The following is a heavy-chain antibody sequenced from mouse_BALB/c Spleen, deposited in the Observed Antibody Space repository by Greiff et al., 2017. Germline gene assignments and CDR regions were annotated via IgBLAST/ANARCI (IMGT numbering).Heavy chain of an antibody. CDR3: AKKPYRYDGVGDY. CDR1: GFSLTSYG. CDR2: IWRGGST. D-gene: IGHD2-14*01. J-gene: IGHJ4*01. V-gene: IGHV2-5-1*01. Sequence: VQLKESGPSLVQPSQSLSITCTVSGFSLTSYGVHWVRQSPGKGLEWLGVIWRGGSTDYNAAFMSRLSITKDNSKSQVFFKMNSLQADDTAIYYCAKKPYRYDGVGDYWGQGTSVTVSS.